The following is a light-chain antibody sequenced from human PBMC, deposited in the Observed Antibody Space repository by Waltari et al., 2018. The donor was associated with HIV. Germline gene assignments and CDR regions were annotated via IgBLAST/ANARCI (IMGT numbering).Light chain of an antibody. J-gene: IGLJ2*01. V-gene: IGLV1-44*01. CDR1: SSNIGSNT. CDR3: AAWDDSLNGQGV. Sequence: QSVLTQPPSASGTPGQRVTISCSGSSSNIGSNTVNWYQHLPGTAPKLLIYHNNPRPSGVPDRFSGSKSGTSASLAISALQSEHEADYYCAAWDDSLNGQGVFGGGTKLTVL. CDR2: HNN.